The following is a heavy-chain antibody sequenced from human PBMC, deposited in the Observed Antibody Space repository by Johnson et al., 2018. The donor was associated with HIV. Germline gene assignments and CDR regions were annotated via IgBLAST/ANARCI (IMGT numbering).Heavy chain of an antibody. CDR3: AGGSYNDAFDI. J-gene: IGHJ3*02. D-gene: IGHD1-26*01. CDR2: ISWDGGST. Sequence: VQLVESGGVVVQPGGSLRLSCAASGFTFDDYAMHWVRQAPGKGLEWVSLISWDGGSTYYADSVKGRFTISRDNSKNTLYLQMNSLRAEDTAVYYCAGGSYNDAFDIWGQGTMVTVSS. V-gene: IGHV3-43D*03. CDR1: GFTFDDYA.